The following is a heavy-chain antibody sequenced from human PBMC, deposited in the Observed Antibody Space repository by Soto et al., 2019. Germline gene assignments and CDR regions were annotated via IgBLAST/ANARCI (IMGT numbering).Heavy chain of an antibody. CDR3: ASGGYCSGGSCNYSDY. CDR2: IKQDGSEK. D-gene: IGHD2-15*01. J-gene: IGHJ4*02. Sequence: EVQLVESGGGLVQPGGSLRLSCAASGFTFSSYWMSWVRQAPGKGLEWVANIKQDGSEKYYVDSVKGRFTISRDNAKNSLYLQMNSLIAEDTAVYYCASGGYCSGGSCNYSDYRGQGTLVTVSS. CDR1: GFTFSSYW. V-gene: IGHV3-7*01.